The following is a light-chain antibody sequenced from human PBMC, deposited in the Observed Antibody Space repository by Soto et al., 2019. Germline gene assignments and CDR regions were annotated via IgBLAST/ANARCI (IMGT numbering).Light chain of an antibody. CDR3: QPYKRDPLT. CDR1: QSISSW. V-gene: IGKV1-5*03. J-gene: IGKJ4*01. CDR2: KAF. Sequence: DIQMTQSSSTLSAYVGNRVTITCRASQSISSWLAWYQKKPGKAPNLLIYKAFSLESVVPSRFCGSGSGTEFTLSISSLQPDDFATDYCQPYKRDPLTFVGGTKMEIK.